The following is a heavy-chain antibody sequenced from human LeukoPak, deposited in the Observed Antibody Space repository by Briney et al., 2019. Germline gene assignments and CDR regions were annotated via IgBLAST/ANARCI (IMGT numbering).Heavy chain of an antibody. V-gene: IGHV4-59*01. CDR1: GGSISSYY. D-gene: IGHD4-11*01. J-gene: IGHJ6*02. CDR2: IYNSGST. Sequence: PSETLSLTCTVSGGSISSYYWSWIRQPPGKGLEWIGYIYNSGSTNYNPPLKSRVTISVDTSKNQFSLKLSSVTAADTAVYYCARDYSNYRHYYYGMDVWGQGTTVTVSS. CDR3: ARDYSNYRHYYYGMDV.